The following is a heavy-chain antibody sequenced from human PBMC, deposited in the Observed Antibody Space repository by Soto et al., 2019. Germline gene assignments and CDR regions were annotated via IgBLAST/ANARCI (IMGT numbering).Heavy chain of an antibody. CDR1: GYPFTGYY. D-gene: IGHD3-3*01. CDR3: ARVGYYDFWSGYNNDAFDI. V-gene: IGHV1-2*04. J-gene: IGHJ3*02. CDR2: INPNSGGT. Sequence: ASLKVSCKSSGYPFTGYYIHWVRQAPGQGLEWMGWINPNSGGTNYAQKFQGWVTMTRDTSISTAYMELSRLRSDDTAVYYCARVGYYDFWSGYNNDAFDIWGQGTMVTVSS.